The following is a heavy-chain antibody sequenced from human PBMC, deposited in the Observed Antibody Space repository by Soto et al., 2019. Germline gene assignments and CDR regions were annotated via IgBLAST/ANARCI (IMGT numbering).Heavy chain of an antibody. CDR3: AKEERGGYYFDY. Sequence: EVQLLESGGGLVQPGGSLRLSCAASGFTFSSYAMSWVRQAPGKGLEWVSAISGSGGSTYYADSVKGRFTISRDNSKNTLNRKMNSRRAEDTAGYYWAKEERGGYYFDYWGQGTLVTVSS. CDR2: ISGSGGST. J-gene: IGHJ4*02. CDR1: GFTFSSYA. D-gene: IGHD3-16*01. V-gene: IGHV3-23*01.